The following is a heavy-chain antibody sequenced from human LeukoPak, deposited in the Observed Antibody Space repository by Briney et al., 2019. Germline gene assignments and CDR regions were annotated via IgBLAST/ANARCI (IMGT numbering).Heavy chain of an antibody. J-gene: IGHJ2*01. CDR1: GDSVSSNSAA. V-gene: IGHV6-1*01. CDR2: TYYRSKWYN. CDR3: ARYGEEQWLVRPNWYFDL. D-gene: IGHD6-19*01. Sequence: SQTLSLTCAISGDSVSSNSAAWHWIRQSPSRGLEWLGRTYYRSKWYNDYAVSVKSRITINPDTSKNQFSLKLSSVTAADTAVYYCARYGEEQWLVRPNWYFDLWGRGTLVTVSS.